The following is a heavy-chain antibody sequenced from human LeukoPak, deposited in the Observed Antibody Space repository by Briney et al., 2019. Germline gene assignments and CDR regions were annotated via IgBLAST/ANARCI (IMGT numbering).Heavy chain of an antibody. CDR3: ARASSFPYSYGQGAYYSYYYMDV. D-gene: IGHD5-18*01. V-gene: IGHV4-4*07. J-gene: IGHJ6*03. Sequence: SETLSLTCTVSGGSISSYYWSWIRQPAGKGLEWIGRIYTSGSTNHNPSLKSRVTMSVDTSKNQFSLNLSSVTAADTAVYYCARASSFPYSYGQGAYYSYYYMDVWGKGTTVTVSS. CDR1: GGSISSYY. CDR2: IYTSGST.